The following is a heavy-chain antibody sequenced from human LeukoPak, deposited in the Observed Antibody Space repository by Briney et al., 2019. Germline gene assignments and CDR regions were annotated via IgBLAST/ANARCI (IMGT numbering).Heavy chain of an antibody. CDR2: IYTDGTTK. Sequence: PGGSLRLSCAASGFAFSRYWMHWIRQAPGKGLVWVSAIYTDGTTKRYADSVKGRFTISRDNAKNTLYLQMNSLSVEDTAVYYCASLAVTDDWAFDIWGQGTMVTVSS. CDR1: GFAFSRYW. CDR3: ASLAVTDDWAFDI. D-gene: IGHD2-21*02. J-gene: IGHJ3*02. V-gene: IGHV3-74*01.